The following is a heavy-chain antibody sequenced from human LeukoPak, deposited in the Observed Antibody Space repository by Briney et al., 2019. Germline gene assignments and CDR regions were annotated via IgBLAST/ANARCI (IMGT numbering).Heavy chain of an antibody. CDR2: ISPADSDT. D-gene: IGHD1-26*01. CDR3: ATPSGSLLSDSFDV. Sequence: GESLKISCKGSGYSFTSYWIGWVRQMPGKGPEWMGIISPADSDTRYSPSFQGQVTISADRSIKTAYLHWSSLRASDTAMYFCATPSGSLLSDSFDVWGQGTMVTVSS. V-gene: IGHV5-51*01. J-gene: IGHJ3*01. CDR1: GYSFTSYW.